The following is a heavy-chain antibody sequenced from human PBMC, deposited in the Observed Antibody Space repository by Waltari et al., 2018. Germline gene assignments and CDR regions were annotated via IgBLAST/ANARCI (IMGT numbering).Heavy chain of an antibody. J-gene: IGHJ4*02. V-gene: IGHV5-51*01. CDR3: ARLAFYYDSSGYYSSYYFDY. CDR2: IYPGDSDT. Sequence: EVQLVQSGAEVKKPGESLKISCKGSGYSFTSYWIGWLRKMPGKGLEWMGIIYPGDSDTRYSPSFQGQVTISADKSISTAYLQGSSLKASDTAMYYCARLAFYYDSSGYYSSYYFDYWGQGTLVTVSS. CDR1: GYSFTSYW. D-gene: IGHD3-22*01.